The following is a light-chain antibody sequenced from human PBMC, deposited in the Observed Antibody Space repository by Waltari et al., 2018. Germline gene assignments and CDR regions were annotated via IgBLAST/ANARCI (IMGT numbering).Light chain of an antibody. CDR1: SSDVGGYDL. Sequence: QSALTQPASVSGSPGQSITISCAGTSSDVGGYDLVSWYQHHPDKAPKLLIYAVTKRHSVVSNRFSGAKSGNTASLTISGLQDEDEATYYCCSYLERTVFGGGTKLTV. V-gene: IGLV2-23*02. J-gene: IGLJ2*01. CDR3: CSYLERTV. CDR2: AVT.